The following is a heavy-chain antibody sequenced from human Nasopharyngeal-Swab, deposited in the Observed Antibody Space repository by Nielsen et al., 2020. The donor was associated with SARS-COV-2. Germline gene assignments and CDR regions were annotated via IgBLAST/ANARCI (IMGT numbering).Heavy chain of an antibody. CDR1: GFTFSSYC. V-gene: IGHV3-7*01. D-gene: IGHD2-2*01. CDR3: ARGQVVPAAIRYNWFDP. Sequence: GESLKISCAASGFTFSSYCMSWVRQAPGKGLEWVANIKQDGSEKYYVDSVKGRFPISRDNAKNSLYLQINSLRAEDTAVYYCARGQVVPAAIRYNWFDPWGQGTLVTVSS. CDR2: IKQDGSEK. J-gene: IGHJ5*02.